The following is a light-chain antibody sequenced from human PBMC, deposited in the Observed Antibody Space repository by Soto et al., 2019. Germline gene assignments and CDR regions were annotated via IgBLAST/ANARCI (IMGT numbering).Light chain of an antibody. CDR3: SSYTSSNTLI. CDR1: SSDVGGYNY. V-gene: IGLV2-14*01. Sequence: QSALTQPASVSGSPGQSITISRTGTSSDVGGYNYVSWYQQYPGKAPKVMIYEVTNRPSGASNRFSGSKSGNTASLTISGLQAEDEADYYCSSYTSSNTLIFGGGTKVTVL. J-gene: IGLJ2*01. CDR2: EVT.